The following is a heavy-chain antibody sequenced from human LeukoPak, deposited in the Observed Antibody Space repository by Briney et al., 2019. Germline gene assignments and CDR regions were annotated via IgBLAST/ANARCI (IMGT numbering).Heavy chain of an antibody. J-gene: IGHJ4*02. CDR2: IYYSGST. V-gene: IGHV4-59*01. D-gene: IGHD3-16*01. Sequence: PSETLSLTCTVSGGSISNYYWSWIRQPPGKGLEWIGYIYYSGSTNYNPSLKSRVTISVDTSRNHFSLKLSSVTAADTAVYYCARDRWGSSYFDYWGQGTLVTVSS. CDR1: GGSISNYY. CDR3: ARDRWGSSYFDY.